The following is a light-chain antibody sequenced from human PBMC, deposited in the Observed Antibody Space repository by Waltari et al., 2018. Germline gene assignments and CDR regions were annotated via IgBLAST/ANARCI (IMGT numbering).Light chain of an antibody. Sequence: QSALTQPASVSGSPGQSITISCTGSSSDVGGDDSVSWYEDHPGQAPKVIIYDVNNRPSGVSDVFSGSKSGNTASLPISGIQAEDEATFYCSSQSTRNGVIFGGGTKVTVL. CDR1: SSDVGGDDS. CDR2: DVN. J-gene: IGLJ2*01. V-gene: IGLV2-14*03. CDR3: SSQSTRNGVI.